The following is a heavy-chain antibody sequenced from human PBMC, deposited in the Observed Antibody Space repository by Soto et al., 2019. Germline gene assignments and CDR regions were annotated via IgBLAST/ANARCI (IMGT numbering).Heavy chain of an antibody. CDR2: ISYDGSNK. Sequence: QVQLVESGGGVVQPGRSLRLSCAASGFTFSSYAMHWVRQAPGKGLEWVAVISYDGSNKYYADSVKGRFTISRDNSKNTLYLQMNSLRAEDTAVYYCAKAVRGGSSSWYSDWFDPWGQGTLVTVSS. D-gene: IGHD6-13*01. J-gene: IGHJ5*02. CDR3: AKAVRGGSSSWYSDWFDP. CDR1: GFTFSSYA. V-gene: IGHV3-30-3*01.